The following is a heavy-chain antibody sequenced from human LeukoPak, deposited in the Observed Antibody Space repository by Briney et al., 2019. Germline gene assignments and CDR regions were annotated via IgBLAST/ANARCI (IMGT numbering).Heavy chain of an antibody. D-gene: IGHD3-10*02. CDR3: AELGITMIGGV. CDR1: GFTFDDYG. V-gene: IGHV3-20*04. CDR2: VNWSGVST. J-gene: IGHJ6*04. Sequence: PGGSLRLSCAASGFTFDDYGMSWVRHTPGKGLEWVSGVNWSGVSTGYADSVKGRFTISRDNGKNSLYLQMNSLRAEDTAWYYCAELGITMIGGVWGKGTTVTISS.